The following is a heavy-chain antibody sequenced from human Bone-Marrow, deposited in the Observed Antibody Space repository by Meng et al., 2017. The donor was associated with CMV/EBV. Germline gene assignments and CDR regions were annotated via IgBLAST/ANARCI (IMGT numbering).Heavy chain of an antibody. J-gene: IGHJ4*02. CDR1: GYTFTSYY. V-gene: IGHV1/OR15-2*01. D-gene: IGHD1-7*01. CDR3: ARASGTTNLATDY. CDR2: FNGYNGDT. Sequence: ASVKVSCKASGYTFTSYYMHWVRQAPGQGLEWMGWFNGYNGDTNYAQKAQGRVTVTIDTSTNTAYMELSRLRSDDTAVYYCARASGTTNLATDYWGQGTLVTVSS.